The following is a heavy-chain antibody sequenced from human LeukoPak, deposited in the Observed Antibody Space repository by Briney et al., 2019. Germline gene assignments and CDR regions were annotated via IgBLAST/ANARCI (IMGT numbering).Heavy chain of an antibody. CDR3: ATGDGYCDGGTCYSYFDY. J-gene: IGHJ4*02. D-gene: IGHD2-15*01. CDR2: TNHSGST. Sequence: KPSETLSLTCAVYGGSFSGYYWSWVRQPPGKGLEWIGETNHSGSTNYNPSLKSRVTISVDTSKNQFSLKLSSVTAADTAVYYCATGDGYCDGGTCYSYFDYWGQGTLVTVSS. CDR1: GGSFSGYY. V-gene: IGHV4-34*01.